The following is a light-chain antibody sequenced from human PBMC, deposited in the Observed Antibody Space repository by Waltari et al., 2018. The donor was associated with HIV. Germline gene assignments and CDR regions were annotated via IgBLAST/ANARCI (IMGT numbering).Light chain of an antibody. CDR1: SSNIGSNY. V-gene: IGLV1-47*01. CDR2: MNN. Sequence: QSVLTQPPSASGTPGQRVTISCSGSSSNIGSNYVYWYQQLPGTAPKLLLYMNNQRPSGVPDRFSGSKSGTSASLAISGLRSEDEADYYCAAWGNSLSLLFGGGTKLTVL. CDR3: AAWGNSLSLL. J-gene: IGLJ2*01.